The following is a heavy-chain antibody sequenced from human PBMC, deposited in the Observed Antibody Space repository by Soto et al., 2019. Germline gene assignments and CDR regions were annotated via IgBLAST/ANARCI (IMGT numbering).Heavy chain of an antibody. CDR1: GGTFNNYV. V-gene: IGHV1-69*01. D-gene: IGHD3-3*01. CDR2: IIPIFKTV. CDR3: AKGTRLGVWSQAFDP. Sequence: QVQLVQSGAEVKEPGSSVKLSCKASGGTFNNYVIAWVRQAPGQGLEWMGGIIPIFKTVNYAQKFQGKITVTADESTSTMFMELNSLNSEDTAVYYCAKGTRLGVWSQAFDPWGQGTLVTVSS. J-gene: IGHJ5*02.